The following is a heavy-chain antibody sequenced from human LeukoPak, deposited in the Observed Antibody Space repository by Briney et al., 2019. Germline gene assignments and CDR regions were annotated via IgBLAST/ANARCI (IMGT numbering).Heavy chain of an antibody. Sequence: ASVKVSCKASGGTFSSYANSWVRQAPGQGLEWMGGIIPIFGTANYAQKFQGRVTITTDESTSTAYMELSSLRSGDTAVYYCARCGHYDFWSGYNWFDPWGQGTLVTVSS. CDR2: IIPIFGTA. CDR3: ARCGHYDFWSGYNWFDP. V-gene: IGHV1-69*05. CDR1: GGTFSSYA. D-gene: IGHD3-3*01. J-gene: IGHJ5*02.